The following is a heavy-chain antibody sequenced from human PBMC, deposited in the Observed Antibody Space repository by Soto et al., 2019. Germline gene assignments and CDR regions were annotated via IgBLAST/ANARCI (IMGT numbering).Heavy chain of an antibody. Sequence: EVQLVESGGGLVKPGGSLRLSCAASGFTFSNAWMNWVRQAPGKGLEWVGGIKSKTDGGTTDYAAPVKGRFTISRDDSKNTLYLQMNSLKTEDTAVYYCTGSSGWYGENYFDYWGQGTLVTVSS. CDR3: TGSSGWYGENYFDY. V-gene: IGHV3-15*07. J-gene: IGHJ4*02. D-gene: IGHD6-19*01. CDR2: IKSKTDGGTT. CDR1: GFTFSNAW.